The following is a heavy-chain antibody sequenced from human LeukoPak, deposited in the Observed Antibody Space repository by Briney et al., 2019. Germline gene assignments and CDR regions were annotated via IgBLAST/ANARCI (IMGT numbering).Heavy chain of an antibody. CDR2: MYYSGST. CDR1: GGSISSTSYY. Sequence: SETLSLTCTVSGGSISSTSYYWGWIRQPPGKGLEWIGNMYYSGSTYYNPSLKGRVTISVDTSKNLFSLKLNSVTAADTAVYYCAGRMVRGVTPFDHWGQGTLVTVSS. D-gene: IGHD3-10*01. CDR3: AGRMVRGVTPFDH. V-gene: IGHV4-39*01. J-gene: IGHJ4*02.